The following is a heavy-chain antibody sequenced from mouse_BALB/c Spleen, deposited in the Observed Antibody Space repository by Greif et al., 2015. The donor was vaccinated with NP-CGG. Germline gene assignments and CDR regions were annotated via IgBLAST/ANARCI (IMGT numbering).Heavy chain of an antibody. J-gene: IGHJ2*01. CDR2: INPSTGYT. Sequence: QVQLQQSGAELAKPGASVKMSCKASGYTFTSYWMHWVKQRPGQGLEWIGYINPSTGYTEYNQKFKDKATLTADKSSSTAYMQLSSLTSEDSAVYYCASRGGYCYFDYWGQGTTLTVSS. CDR3: ASRGGYCYFDY. V-gene: IGHV1-7*01. D-gene: IGHD2-3*01. CDR1: GYTFTSYW.